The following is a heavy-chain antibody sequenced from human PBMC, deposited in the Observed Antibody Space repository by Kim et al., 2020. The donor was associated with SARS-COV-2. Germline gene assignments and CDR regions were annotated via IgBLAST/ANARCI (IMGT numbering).Heavy chain of an antibody. D-gene: IGHD4-17*01. Sequence: TSADSVKGRFTISRDNAKNTLYLQMNSLRAEDTAVYYCARLYGASGKNAFDIWGQGTMVTVSS. J-gene: IGHJ3*02. V-gene: IGHV3-74*01. CDR3: ARLYGASGKNAFDI.